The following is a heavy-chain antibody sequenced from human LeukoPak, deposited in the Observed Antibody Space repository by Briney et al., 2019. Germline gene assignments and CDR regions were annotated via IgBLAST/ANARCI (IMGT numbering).Heavy chain of an antibody. D-gene: IGHD3-10*01. CDR2: IYYSGST. Sequence: SETLSLTCTVSGGSVSSYYWSWIRQPPRKGLEGIGDIYYSGSTNYNPSLRSRVTISMDTPKKQFSLKLSSVTAADTAVYYCARRTLVRGVMGNWFDPWGQGILVTVSS. J-gene: IGHJ5*02. V-gene: IGHV4-59*02. CDR3: ARRTLVRGVMGNWFDP. CDR1: GGSVSSYY.